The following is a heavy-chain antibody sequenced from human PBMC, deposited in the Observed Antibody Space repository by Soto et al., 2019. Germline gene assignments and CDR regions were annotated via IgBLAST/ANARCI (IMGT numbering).Heavy chain of an antibody. CDR1: GFTFSSYS. J-gene: IGHJ6*02. V-gene: IGHV3-48*02. D-gene: IGHD1-26*01. CDR3: ARVTETGIVGATHGMDV. Sequence: GGSLRLSCAASGFTFSSYSMNWVRQAPGKGLEWVSYISSSSSTIYYADSVKGRFTISRDNAKNSLYLQMNSLRDEDTAVYYCARVTETGIVGATHGMDVWGQGTTVTVSS. CDR2: ISSSSSTI.